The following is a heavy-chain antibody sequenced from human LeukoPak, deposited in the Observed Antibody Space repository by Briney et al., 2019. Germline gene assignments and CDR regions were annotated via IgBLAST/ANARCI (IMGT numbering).Heavy chain of an antibody. J-gene: IGHJ1*01. CDR1: GFTLSSYS. V-gene: IGHV3-64*01. CDR3: ARVDSGSACAS. D-gene: IGHD6-19*01. Sequence: GGSLRLSCAASGFTLSSYSMHWVRQAPGKGLEFVSAISKNGRNTYYGNSMKGRFTISRDISKNTLYLQMGSLRPEDMAVHYCARVDSGSACASWGQGILVTVSS. CDR2: ISKNGRNT.